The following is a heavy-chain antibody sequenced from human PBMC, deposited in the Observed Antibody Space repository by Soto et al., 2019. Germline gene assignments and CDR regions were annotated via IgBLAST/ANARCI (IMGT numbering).Heavy chain of an antibody. CDR3: ARGYRVAGAGPFDY. CDR1: GYTFTGYY. CDR2: INPNSGGT. J-gene: IGHJ4*02. D-gene: IGHD6-19*01. Sequence: ASVKVSCKASGYTFTGYYMHWVRQAPGQGLEWMGWINPNSGGTNYAQKFQGWVTMTRDTSISTAYLELSRLRSNDTAVYYCARGYRVAGAGPFDYWGQGTPVTVSS. V-gene: IGHV1-2*04.